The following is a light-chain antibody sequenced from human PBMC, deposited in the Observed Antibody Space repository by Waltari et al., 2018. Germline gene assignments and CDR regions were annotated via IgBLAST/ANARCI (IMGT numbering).Light chain of an antibody. Sequence: EIVVTQSPATLSVSPGEGATLSCRASETIKTNLAWYQHKPGQAPRLLIYDASTRATGLPARFSGSGSGTEFTLTISSLQSEDFAIYFCQQYNEWPPISTFGQGTNLEIK. CDR2: DAS. CDR3: QQYNEWPPIST. CDR1: ETIKTN. V-gene: IGKV3-15*01. J-gene: IGKJ2*01.